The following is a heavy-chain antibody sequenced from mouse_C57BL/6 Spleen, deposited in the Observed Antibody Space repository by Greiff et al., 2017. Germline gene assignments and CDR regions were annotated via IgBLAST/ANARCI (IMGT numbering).Heavy chain of an antibody. CDR3: AKWGIYDGYYVGYWYFDV. CDR1: GFSLTSYG. Sequence: VQLVESGPGLVAPSQSLSITCTVSGFSLTSYGISWVRQPPGKGLEWLGVIWGDGGTNYHSALISRLSISKDNSKSQVFLKLNSLQTDDTATYYCAKWGIYDGYYVGYWYFDVWGTGTTVTVSS. CDR2: IWGDGGT. J-gene: IGHJ1*03. V-gene: IGHV2-3*01. D-gene: IGHD2-3*01.